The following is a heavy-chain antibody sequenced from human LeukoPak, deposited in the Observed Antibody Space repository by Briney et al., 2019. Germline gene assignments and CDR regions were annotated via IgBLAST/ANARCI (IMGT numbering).Heavy chain of an antibody. CDR3: ARTYHYYDSSGYPLISYFDY. V-gene: IGHV1-2*02. CDR2: INPNSGGT. CDR1: GYTFTGYY. D-gene: IGHD3-22*01. Sequence: GASVKVSCKASGYTFTGYYMHWVRQAPGQGLEWMGWINPNSGGTKYAQKFQGRVTMTRDTSISTAYMELSRLGSDDTAVYYCARTYHYYDSSGYPLISYFDYWGQGTLVTVSS. J-gene: IGHJ4*02.